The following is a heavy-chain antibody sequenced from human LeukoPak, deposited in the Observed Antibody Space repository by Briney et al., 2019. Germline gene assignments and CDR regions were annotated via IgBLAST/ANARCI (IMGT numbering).Heavy chain of an antibody. J-gene: IGHJ4*02. CDR3: TRSGRGAFFKAYFDY. Sequence: GGSLRLSCAASGLTFNTYAMHWVRQAPGKGLERVAVISYDGSKKFYADSVKGRFTISRDKLNDMLYLQMSSLRDDDTGVYYCTRSGRGAFFKAYFDYWGQGTLVTVSS. D-gene: IGHD2/OR15-2a*01. CDR1: GLTFNTYA. V-gene: IGHV3-30*07. CDR2: ISYDGSKK.